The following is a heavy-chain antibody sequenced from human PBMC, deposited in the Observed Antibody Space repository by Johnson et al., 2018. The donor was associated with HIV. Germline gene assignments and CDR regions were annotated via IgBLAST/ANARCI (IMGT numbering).Heavy chain of an antibody. D-gene: IGHD6-19*01. Sequence: QVQLVESGGGVVQPGRSLRLSCAASGFTFSSYGMHWVRQAPGKGLEWVAVISYDGSKKYYADSVKGRFTISRDNSKNTLYLQMNSLRAEDTAVYYCAKDRAVGYSVGWYEAVINACDIWGQGTMVTVSS. V-gene: IGHV3-30*18. J-gene: IGHJ3*02. CDR3: AKDRAVGYSVGWYEAVINACDI. CDR1: GFTFSSYG. CDR2: ISYDGSKK.